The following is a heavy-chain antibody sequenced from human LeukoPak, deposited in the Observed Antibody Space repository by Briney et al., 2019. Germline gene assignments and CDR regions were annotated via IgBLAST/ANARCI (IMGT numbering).Heavy chain of an antibody. CDR2: ISSNGGST. CDR1: GFTFSSDA. J-gene: IGHJ6*02. V-gene: IGHV3-64*01. Sequence: GGSLRLSCAASGFTFSSDAMHWVRQTPGKGLEYVSAISSNGGSTYYANSVKGRFTISRGNSKNTLYLQMGSLRAEDMAVYYCARDRYGDYYGMDVWGQGTTVTVSS. D-gene: IGHD4-17*01. CDR3: ARDRYGDYYGMDV.